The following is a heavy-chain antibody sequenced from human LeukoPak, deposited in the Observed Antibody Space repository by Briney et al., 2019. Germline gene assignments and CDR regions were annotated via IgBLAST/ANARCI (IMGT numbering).Heavy chain of an antibody. CDR3: ATYINWVAGDV. D-gene: IGHD1-1*01. Sequence: GGSLRLSSAASGFTFSESWMTWVRQVPGQGLEWVAHINHEGGGIQYVDSVKGRFTISRDNAKGSVYLQMNSLRAEDTAIYHCATYINWVAGDVWGQGTTVIVSS. V-gene: IGHV3-7*01. CDR2: INHEGGGI. J-gene: IGHJ6*02. CDR1: GFTFSESW.